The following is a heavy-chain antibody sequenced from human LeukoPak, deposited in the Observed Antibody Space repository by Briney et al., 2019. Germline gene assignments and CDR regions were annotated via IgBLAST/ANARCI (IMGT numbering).Heavy chain of an antibody. CDR1: GYTFTSYG. J-gene: IGHJ4*02. D-gene: IGHD2-21*01. CDR2: IIPIFGTA. Sequence: ASVKVSCKASGYTFTSYGISWVRQAPGQGLEWMGGIIPIFGTANYAQKFQGRVTITADESTSTAYMELSSLRSEDTAVYYCARGSGEGLFDYWGQGTLVTVSS. CDR3: ARGSGEGLFDY. V-gene: IGHV1-69*13.